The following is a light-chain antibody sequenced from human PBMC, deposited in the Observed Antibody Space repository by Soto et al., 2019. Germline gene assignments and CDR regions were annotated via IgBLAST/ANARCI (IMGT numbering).Light chain of an antibody. Sequence: QAVVTQEPSLTVSPGGTVTLTCDSSTGAVTTDHYPYWFQQKPGQAPRTLIYDASNKHSWTPARFSGSLLGGKAALTLSGAQPEDEAEYYCLLSYIGARVFGGGTKLTV. CDR2: DAS. CDR3: LLSYIGARV. J-gene: IGLJ3*02. CDR1: TGAVTTDHY. V-gene: IGLV7-46*01.